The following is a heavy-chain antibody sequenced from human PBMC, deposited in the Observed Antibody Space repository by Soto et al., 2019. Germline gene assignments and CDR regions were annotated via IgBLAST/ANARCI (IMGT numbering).Heavy chain of an antibody. J-gene: IGHJ6*04. CDR1: GFSLYTGGVG. Sequence: QITLKESSPTLVKPTQTLTLTCSFSGFSLYTGGVGVGWIRQPPGKALEWLALLYWDDTRRYNPSLKNTLTIAKDTPENQVVLTVTDMGPVDTGTYCCAQYTTDTYFDVWGKGATVTVSS. CDR3: AQYTTDTYFDV. V-gene: IGHV2-5*02. D-gene: IGHD1-1*01. CDR2: LYWDDTR.